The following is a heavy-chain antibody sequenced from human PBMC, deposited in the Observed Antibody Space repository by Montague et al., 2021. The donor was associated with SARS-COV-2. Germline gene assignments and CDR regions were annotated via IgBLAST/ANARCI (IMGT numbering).Heavy chain of an antibody. J-gene: IGHJ6*02. D-gene: IGHD1-14*01. Sequence: SLRLSCAASGFTFSSYSMNWVRQAPGKGLEWVSSISSSSSYIYYADSVKGRFTISSDNAKNSLYLQMNSLRAEDTAVYYCASLTTDTLYYYYGMDVWGQGTTVTVSS. CDR2: ISSSSSYI. V-gene: IGHV3-21*01. CDR3: ASLTTDTLYYYYGMDV. CDR1: GFTFSSYS.